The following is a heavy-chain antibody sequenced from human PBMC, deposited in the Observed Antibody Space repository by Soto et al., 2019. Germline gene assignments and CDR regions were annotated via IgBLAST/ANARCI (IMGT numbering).Heavy chain of an antibody. Sequence: PSETLSLTCTVSGGSISSGDYYWSWIRQPPGKGLEWIGYIYYSGSTYYNPSLKSRVTISVDTSKNQFSLKLSSVTAADTAVYYCARESSGHYVDYWAQGTLVTVSS. CDR2: IYYSGST. CDR3: ARESSGHYVDY. V-gene: IGHV4-30-4*01. J-gene: IGHJ4*02. CDR1: GGSISSGDYY. D-gene: IGHD3-22*01.